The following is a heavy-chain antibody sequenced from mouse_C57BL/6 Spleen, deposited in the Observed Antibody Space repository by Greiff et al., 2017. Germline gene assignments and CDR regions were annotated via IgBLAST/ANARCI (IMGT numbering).Heavy chain of an antibody. CDR3: ARDKNGYAMDY. CDR1: GYSITSGYY. Sequence: LLEFGPGLVKPSQSLSLTCSVTGYSITSGYYWFWIRQFPGNKLACLGSISYDGSNNYNPSINHRISITRDTAKNQFFLKVNALTTEDTAPYCGARDKNGYAMDYWGQGTSVTVSS. J-gene: IGHJ4*01. CDR2: ISYDGSN. V-gene: IGHV3-6*01.